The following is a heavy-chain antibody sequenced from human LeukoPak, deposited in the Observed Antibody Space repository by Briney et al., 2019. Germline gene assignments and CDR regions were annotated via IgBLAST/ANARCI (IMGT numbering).Heavy chain of an antibody. CDR1: GFTFSSFW. Sequence: GGSLRLSCAASGFTFSSFWMSWVRQAPGKGLEWVANMKQDGSQKYYVDSVKGRFTISRDNVQNSLYLQMNSLRAEDTAVYYCAKDRAFMTTVTHNWFDPWGQGTLVTVSS. V-gene: IGHV3-7*03. D-gene: IGHD4-17*01. CDR3: AKDRAFMTTVTHNWFDP. CDR2: MKQDGSQK. J-gene: IGHJ5*02.